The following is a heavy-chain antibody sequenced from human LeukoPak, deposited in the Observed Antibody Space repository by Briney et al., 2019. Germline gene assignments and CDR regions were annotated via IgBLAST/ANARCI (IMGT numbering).Heavy chain of an antibody. J-gene: IGHJ4*02. Sequence: ASVKVSCKASGYTFTGYYMHWVRQAPGQGLEWMGWINPNSGGTNYAQKFQGRVTMTRDTSISTAYMELSRLRSDDTAVYYCARDPKESNYPTGDYWGQRTLVTVSS. V-gene: IGHV1-2*02. CDR1: GYTFTGYY. D-gene: IGHD4-4*01. CDR3: ARDPKESNYPTGDY. CDR2: INPNSGGT.